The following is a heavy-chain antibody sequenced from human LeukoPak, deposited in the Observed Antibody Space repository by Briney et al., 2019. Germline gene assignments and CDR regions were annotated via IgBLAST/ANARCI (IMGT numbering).Heavy chain of an antibody. CDR3: ARFPGIRCFDY. CDR2: ISSSGSTI. D-gene: IGHD6-13*01. J-gene: IGHJ4*02. V-gene: IGHV3-48*03. CDR1: GFTFSSYE. Sequence: PGGSLRLSCAASGFTFSSYEMNWVRQAPGKGLEWVSYISSSGSTIYYADSVKGRFTISRDNAKNSLYLQMNSLRAEDTAVYYCARFPGIRCFDYWGQGTLVTVSS.